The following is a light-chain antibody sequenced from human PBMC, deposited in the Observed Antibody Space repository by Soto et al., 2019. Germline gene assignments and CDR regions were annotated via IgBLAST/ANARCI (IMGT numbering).Light chain of an antibody. J-gene: IGKJ3*01. CDR1: QSISNW. CDR3: QQYNSYSRT. Sequence: DIQMTQYPSTLSASVGDRVSITCRASQSISNWLAWYQQKPGKAPKLLIYDASSLESGVPSRFSGSGSGTEFTLTISSLQPDDFATYYCQQYNSYSRTFGPGTKVDIK. CDR2: DAS. V-gene: IGKV1-5*01.